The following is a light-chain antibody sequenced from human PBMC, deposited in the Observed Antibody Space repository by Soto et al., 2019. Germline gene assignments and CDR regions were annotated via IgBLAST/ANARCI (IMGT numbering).Light chain of an antibody. CDR2: KAS. V-gene: IGKV1-5*03. J-gene: IGKJ1*01. Sequence: DIQMTQSPSILSASVGDRVTITCRASQSISSWLAWYQQKPGKAPKLLIYKASSLESGVPSRFSGSGSGTEFTLTISSLQPEDFATYYCQQYNSDFWTFGQGTKVDI. CDR3: QQYNSDFWT. CDR1: QSISSW.